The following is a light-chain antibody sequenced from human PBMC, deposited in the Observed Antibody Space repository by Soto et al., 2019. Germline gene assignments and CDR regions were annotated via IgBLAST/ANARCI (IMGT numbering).Light chain of an antibody. V-gene: IGKV3-15*01. CDR3: QQYNNWHPWT. CDR1: QTVSKN. Sequence: EILMTQSPSTLAVSPGERATLFCRASQTVSKNLAWYQQKPGQAPRLLIYGASTRATGIPARFSGSGSGTEFTLTISSLQYEDFAVYYCQQYNNWHPWTFGQGTKVDIK. CDR2: GAS. J-gene: IGKJ1*01.